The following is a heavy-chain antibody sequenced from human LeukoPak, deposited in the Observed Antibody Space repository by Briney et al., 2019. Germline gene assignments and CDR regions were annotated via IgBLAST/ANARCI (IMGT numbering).Heavy chain of an antibody. CDR2: IYRTGGT. CDR1: GDSISSSSYY. D-gene: IGHD3-9*01. Sequence: SETLSLTCTVSGDSISSSSYYWGWIRQPPGKGLEWIGSIYRTGGTYYSPSLRSPVTISLDPSKNQFSLKLSSVTAADRAVYYCARHGNPYFDLLTGYFDYWGQGSLVTVSS. V-gene: IGHV4-39*01. J-gene: IGHJ4*02. CDR3: ARHGNPYFDLLTGYFDY.